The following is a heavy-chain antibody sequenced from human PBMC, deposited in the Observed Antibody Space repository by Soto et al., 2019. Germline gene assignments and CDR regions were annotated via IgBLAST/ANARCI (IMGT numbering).Heavy chain of an antibody. J-gene: IGHJ2*01. CDR1: GFIFSNYG. V-gene: IGHV3-33*01. CDR3: ARDRYSYDSRAYQGVDWYFDL. CDR2: IWYDGSHE. Sequence: QVQLVESGGGVVQPGRSLRLSCAASGFIFSNYGMHWVRQAPGKGLEWVAVIWYDGSHESYADSVKGRFTISRDNSKNTLFLQMTSLRAEDTAVYYCARDRYSYDSRAYQGVDWYFDLCAVAPCSLSP. D-gene: IGHD3-22*01.